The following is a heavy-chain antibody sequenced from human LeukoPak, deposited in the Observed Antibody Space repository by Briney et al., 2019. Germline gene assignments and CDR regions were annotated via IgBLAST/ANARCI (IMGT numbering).Heavy chain of an antibody. CDR3: VRVRSSSLYFDL. Sequence: GGSLRLSCAASGFTVGSNYMNWVRQAPGKGLEWVSILFGSGRTYYADSVKGRFTISRGNSKNTLFLQMNNMRTEDTAIYYCVRVRSSSLYFDLWGQGTLVTVSS. CDR1: GFTVGSNY. V-gene: IGHV3-66*02. D-gene: IGHD6-13*01. J-gene: IGHJ4*02. CDR2: LFGSGRT.